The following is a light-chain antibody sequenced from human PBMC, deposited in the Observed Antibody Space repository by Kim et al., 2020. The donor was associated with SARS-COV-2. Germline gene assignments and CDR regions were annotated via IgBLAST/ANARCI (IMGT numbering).Light chain of an antibody. Sequence: DIQMTQSPSTLSASVGERVTITCRASQTIGDWLAWYQQKPGKAPDLLIYDASSLESGVPSRFSGSRSGTEFTLTISSLQPDDFATYYCQQYDTYSPQTFGQGTKVDIK. CDR1: QTIGDW. J-gene: IGKJ2*01. V-gene: IGKV1-5*01. CDR2: DAS. CDR3: QQYDTYSPQT.